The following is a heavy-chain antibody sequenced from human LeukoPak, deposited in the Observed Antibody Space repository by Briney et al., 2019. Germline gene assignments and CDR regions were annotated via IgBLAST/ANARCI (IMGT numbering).Heavy chain of an antibody. CDR3: AKGSAYGSGWCDS. D-gene: IGHD6-19*01. J-gene: IGHJ4*02. CDR2: ISGSGGTT. V-gene: IGHV3-23*01. Sequence: GGSLRLSCAASGFTFSSYAMSWVRPAPGKGLEWVSVISGSGGTTSYADSVSGRFTISRDNSKNTLYLQMSTLRAEDTAVYYCAKGSAYGSGWCDSWGQGTLVSVSS. CDR1: GFTFSSYA.